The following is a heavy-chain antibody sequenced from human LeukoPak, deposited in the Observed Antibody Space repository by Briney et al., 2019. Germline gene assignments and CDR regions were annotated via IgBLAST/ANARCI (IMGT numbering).Heavy chain of an antibody. J-gene: IGHJ4*01. D-gene: IGHD5-24*01. V-gene: IGHV4-34*01. CDR1: GGSFSGYY. CDR2: INHSGSS. CDR3: ARTNDDYNAPLDY. Sequence: SAETLSLTCAVYGGSFSGYYWSWIRHPPGKGLEWIGEINHSGSSNYNPSLKSRVTISVDTSKNQFSLKLSSVTAAETAVYYCARTNDDYNAPLDYWGQGTLVTVSS.